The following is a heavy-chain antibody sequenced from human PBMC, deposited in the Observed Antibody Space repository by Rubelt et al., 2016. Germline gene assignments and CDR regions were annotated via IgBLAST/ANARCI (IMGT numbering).Heavy chain of an antibody. Sequence: SISSSGSYIYYADSVKGRFTISRHNSKNTLYLQMNSLRAEDTAVYYCNYGDFTLVDYWGQGTLVTVSS. CDR2: ISSSGSYI. V-gene: IGHV3-21*04. CDR3: NYGDFTLVDY. D-gene: IGHD4-17*01. J-gene: IGHJ4*02.